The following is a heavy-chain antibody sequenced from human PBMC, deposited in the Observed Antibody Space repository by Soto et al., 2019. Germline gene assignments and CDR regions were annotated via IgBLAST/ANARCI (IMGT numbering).Heavy chain of an antibody. J-gene: IGHJ6*02. V-gene: IGHV3-21*01. D-gene: IGHD6-19*01. CDR2: ISSRSDI. CDR3: VKDGSSGWPYYYDMDV. Sequence: GGSMRLSCAGSGLTFSTYRINWVRQAPGKGLEWVSSISSRSDIYYADSVKGRFTISRDNSRNTLYLQMSSLRAEDTAVYYCVKDGSSGWPYYYDMDVWGQGTTVTVSS. CDR1: GLTFSTYR.